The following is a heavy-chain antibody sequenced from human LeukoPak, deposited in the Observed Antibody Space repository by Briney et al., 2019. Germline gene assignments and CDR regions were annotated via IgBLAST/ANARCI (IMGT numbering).Heavy chain of an antibody. Sequence: ASVKVSCKASGYTFTSYGISWVRQASGQGLEWMGWISAYNGNTNYAQKLQGRVTMTADTSTSTVYMELSSLRSEDTAVYYCARDPNSGTTFDYWGQGTLVTVSS. J-gene: IGHJ4*02. CDR3: ARDPNSGTTFDY. D-gene: IGHD1-1*01. CDR1: GYTFTSYG. CDR2: ISAYNGNT. V-gene: IGHV1-18*01.